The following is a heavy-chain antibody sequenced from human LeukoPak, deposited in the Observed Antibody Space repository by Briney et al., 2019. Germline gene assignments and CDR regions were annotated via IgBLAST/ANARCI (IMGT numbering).Heavy chain of an antibody. D-gene: IGHD2-15*01. CDR2: VHLNGGGT. V-gene: IGHV1-2*02. CDR3: ATAQRCSGGTCYAWTDAFHV. Sequence: ASVKVSCTASGHIFTVDSIHWVRQAPGQSLEWLGWVHLNGGGTYRAQKFEGRVTMTKGSSISTASMELSGLTSDDTAVYYCATAQRCSGGTCYAWTDAFHVWGQGTMVIVSS. CDR1: GHIFTVDS. J-gene: IGHJ3*01.